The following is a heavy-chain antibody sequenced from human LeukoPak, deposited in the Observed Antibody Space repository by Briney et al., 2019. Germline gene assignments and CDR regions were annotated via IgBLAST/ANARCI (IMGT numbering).Heavy chain of an antibody. V-gene: IGHV3-11*01. Sequence: GGSLRLSCAASGFTFNDYYMSWIRQAPGKGLEWLSYITLGGTNKHYADSVKGRFTISRDNAKKSLYLEMNNLRAEDTAVYYCATGGAVFDTWGQGDLVTVSS. CDR1: GFTFNDYY. D-gene: IGHD5-12*01. J-gene: IGHJ5*02. CDR2: ITLGGTNK. CDR3: ATGGAVFDT.